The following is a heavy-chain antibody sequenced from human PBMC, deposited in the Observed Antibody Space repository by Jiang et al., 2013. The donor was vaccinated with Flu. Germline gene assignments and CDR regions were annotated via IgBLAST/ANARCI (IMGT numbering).Heavy chain of an antibody. CDR1: GYSFTNYA. CDR2: IRDYNGKT. Sequence: GAEVKKPGASVKVSCKTSGYSFTNYAISWVRQAPGQGLEWVGWIRDYNGKTDYSQRFQGRVTMTTDTSTSTAYMELRSLRSDDTAIYYCARDLGQQLVGYFDSWG. J-gene: IGHJ4*01. V-gene: IGHV1-18*01. D-gene: IGHD6-13*01. CDR3: ARDLGQQLVGYFDS.